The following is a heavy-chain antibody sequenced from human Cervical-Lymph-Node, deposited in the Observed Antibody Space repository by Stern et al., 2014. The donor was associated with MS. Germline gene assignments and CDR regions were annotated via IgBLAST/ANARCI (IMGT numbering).Heavy chain of an antibody. D-gene: IGHD3-3*01. Sequence: QVQLVQSGAEVKKPGSSVKVSCKASGGTLSSLAISWVRQAPGQGLEWMGGIIPTITTAAYAQKFQGRVTITADKSTNTVYMEVSSLRPEDTAVYYCAKDPPLGVLREGGYKYFDVDVWGQGTPVTVSS. CDR1: GGTLSSLA. CDR3: AKDPPLGVLREGGYKYFDVDV. CDR2: IIPTITTA. J-gene: IGHJ6*02. V-gene: IGHV1-69*06.